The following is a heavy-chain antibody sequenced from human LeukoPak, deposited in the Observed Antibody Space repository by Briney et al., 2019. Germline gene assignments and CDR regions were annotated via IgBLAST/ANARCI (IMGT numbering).Heavy chain of an antibody. CDR3: ARVINSGWNTPYMDV. CDR1: GGSISSSSYH. D-gene: IGHD6-19*01. J-gene: IGHJ6*03. Sequence: SETPSLTCTVSGGSISSSSYHWGWIRQPPGKKLEWIGSIYFGGSTYYNPSLKSRVTISVDTSKNQFSLKLSSVTAADTAVYYCARVINSGWNTPYMDVWGKGTTVTVSS. V-gene: IGHV4-39*07. CDR2: IYFGGST.